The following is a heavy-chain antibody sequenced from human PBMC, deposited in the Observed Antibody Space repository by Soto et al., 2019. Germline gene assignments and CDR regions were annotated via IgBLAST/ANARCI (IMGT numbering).Heavy chain of an antibody. V-gene: IGHV2-5*02. Sequence: QIALKESGPTLVKPTQTLTLTCTFSGISLTTSGEGVGWVRQPPGKGLEWVALVYGDGDKRYLTSLKSRLTITKDTSKNQVVLTMTNMDPVDTRTYFCAHNIGGDYGYGFDFWGQGKKVTVSS. D-gene: IGHD4-17*01. CDR2: VYGDGDK. CDR1: GISLTTSGEG. J-gene: IGHJ3*01. CDR3: AHNIGGDYGYGFDF.